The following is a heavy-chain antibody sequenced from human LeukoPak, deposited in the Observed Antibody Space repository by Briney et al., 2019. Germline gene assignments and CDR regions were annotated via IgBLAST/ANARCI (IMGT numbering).Heavy chain of an antibody. CDR2: ISGSGGST. CDR1: GFTFSSYA. Sequence: GGSLRLSCAASGFTFSSYAMSWVRQAPGKGLEWVSAISGSGGSTYYADSVKGRLTISRDNSKNTLYLQMNSLRAEDTAVYYCAKDRDDSSGYNPLADYWGQGTLVTVSS. D-gene: IGHD3-22*01. J-gene: IGHJ4*02. V-gene: IGHV3-23*01. CDR3: AKDRDDSSGYNPLADY.